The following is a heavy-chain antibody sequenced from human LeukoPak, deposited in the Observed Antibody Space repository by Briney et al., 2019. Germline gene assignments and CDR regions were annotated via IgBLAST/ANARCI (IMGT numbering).Heavy chain of an antibody. J-gene: IGHJ4*02. CDR2: ISSSSSYI. CDR1: GFTFSSYS. D-gene: IGHD5-12*01. V-gene: IGHV3-21*01. CDR3: AREGSGYDPFDY. Sequence: PGGSLRLSCAASGFTFSSYSMNWVRQAPGKGLEWVSSISSSSSYIYYADSVKGRFTISRDNAKNSLYLQMNSLRAEDTAVYYCAREGSGYDPFDYWGQGPLVTVPS.